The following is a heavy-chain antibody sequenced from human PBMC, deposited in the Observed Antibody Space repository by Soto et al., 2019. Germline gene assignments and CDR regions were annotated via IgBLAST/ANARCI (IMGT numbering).Heavy chain of an antibody. D-gene: IGHD3-10*01. J-gene: IGHJ3*02. V-gene: IGHV4-31*03. CDR3: ARDCPNGEGSYYNDAFDI. Sequence: QVQLQESGPGLMKPSQTLSLTCTVSGGSISSGGYYWSWIRQHPGKGLEWIGYIYYSGRSYYNPSLKSRVTISVDTSNQQFALKQSSVTAADTAVYYCARDCPNGEGSYYNDAFDIWGQGTMVTVAS. CDR2: IYYSGRS. CDR1: GGSISSGGYY.